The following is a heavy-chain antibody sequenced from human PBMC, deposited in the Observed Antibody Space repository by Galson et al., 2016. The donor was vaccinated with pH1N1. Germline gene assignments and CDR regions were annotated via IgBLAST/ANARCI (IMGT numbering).Heavy chain of an antibody. CDR2: IYPSDSDT. CDR3: ARGSGSPDSYYYYGMDV. CDR1: GYSFTNYW. V-gene: IGHV5-51*01. J-gene: IGHJ6*02. D-gene: IGHD3-10*01. Sequence: SGAEVKKPGKSLKISCKGSGYSFTNYWIGWVRQMPGKGLEWMGIIYPSDSDTRYSPSFQGQVTISADKSISTAYLQWSSLKASDTAIYYCARGSGSPDSYYYYGMDVWGQGTTVTVSS.